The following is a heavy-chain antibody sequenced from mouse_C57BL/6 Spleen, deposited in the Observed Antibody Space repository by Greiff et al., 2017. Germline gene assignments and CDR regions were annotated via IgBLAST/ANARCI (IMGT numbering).Heavy chain of an antibody. CDR3: ARYGYGIYAIGY. CDR2: IDPNSGGT. J-gene: IGHJ4*01. CDR1: GYTFTSYW. V-gene: IGHV1-72*01. D-gene: IGHD1-1*01. Sequence: QVQLQQPGAELVKPGASVKLSCKASGYTFTSYWMHWVKQRPGRGLEWIGRIDPNSGGTKYNEKFKSKATLTVDKPSSPAYMQLSSLTSEDSAVYYCARYGYGIYAIGYWGQGTSVTVSS.